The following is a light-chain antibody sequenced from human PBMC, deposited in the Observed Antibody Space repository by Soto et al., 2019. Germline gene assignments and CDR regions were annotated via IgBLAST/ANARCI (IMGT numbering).Light chain of an antibody. CDR2: DAS. Sequence: EIVLTQSPATLSLSPGERATLSCRASQSVRNSLAWYHQKPGQAPRLLIYDASNRATGIPGRFSGSGSGPDFTLTISSLEPEDFAVYYCQQRSNWPWTFGQGTKVEIK. CDR3: QQRSNWPWT. V-gene: IGKV3-11*01. J-gene: IGKJ1*01. CDR1: QSVRNS.